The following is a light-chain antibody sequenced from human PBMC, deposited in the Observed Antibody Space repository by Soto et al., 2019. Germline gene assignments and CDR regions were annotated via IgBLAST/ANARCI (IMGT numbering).Light chain of an antibody. CDR1: DSDIGTYNY. Sequence: QSALTQPASVSGSPGQSITISCTGSDSDIGTYNYVSWYQHLPGKAPRLIIYEVTNRPSGISNRFSGSESGNTASLTISGLQAEDDADYYCSSFTISDTLLFGGGTKLTVL. J-gene: IGLJ2*01. V-gene: IGLV2-14*01. CDR2: EVT. CDR3: SSFTISDTLL.